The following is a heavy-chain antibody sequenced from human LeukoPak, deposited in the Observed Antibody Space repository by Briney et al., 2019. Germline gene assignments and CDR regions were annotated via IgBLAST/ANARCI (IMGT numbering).Heavy chain of an antibody. V-gene: IGHV6-1*01. CDR3: ASGGSGIAAALNWFDP. CDR1: GDSVSSNSAA. Sequence: SQTLSLTCAISGDSVSSNSAAWNWIRQSPSRGLEWLGRTYYRSKWYNDYAVSVKSRITINPDTSKNQFSLQLNSVTPEDTAVYYCASGGSGIAAALNWFDPWGQGTLVTVSS. D-gene: IGHD6-13*01. CDR2: TYYRSKWYN. J-gene: IGHJ5*02.